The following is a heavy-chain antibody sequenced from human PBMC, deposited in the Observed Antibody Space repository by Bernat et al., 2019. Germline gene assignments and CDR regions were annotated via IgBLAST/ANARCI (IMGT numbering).Heavy chain of an antibody. D-gene: IGHD4-17*01. Sequence: EVQLLESGGGLVQPGGSLRLSCAASGFTFSSYAMSWVRQAPGKGLEWVSAISGSGGSTYYADSVKGRFTISRDNSKNTLYLQMNSLRAEDTAVYYCAKDGLSDYGDDVGLHWFDPWGQGTLVTVSS. CDR2: ISGSGGST. CDR1: GFTFSSYA. J-gene: IGHJ5*02. CDR3: AKDGLSDYGDDVGLHWFDP. V-gene: IGHV3-23*01.